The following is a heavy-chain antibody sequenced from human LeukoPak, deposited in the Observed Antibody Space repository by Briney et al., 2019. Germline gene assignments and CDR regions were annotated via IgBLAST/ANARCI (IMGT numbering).Heavy chain of an antibody. J-gene: IGHJ3*02. CDR3: ASSERSLLSECAFDI. V-gene: IGHV4-39*01. D-gene: IGHD3-10*01. CDR1: GVSISSSSYY. Sequence: SETLSLTCTVSGVSISSSSYYWGWLRQPPGKGLEWIGSIYYSGSTYYNPSLKSRVTISVDTSKNQFSLKLSSVTAADTAVYYCASSERSLLSECAFDIWGQGTMVTVSS. CDR2: IYYSGST.